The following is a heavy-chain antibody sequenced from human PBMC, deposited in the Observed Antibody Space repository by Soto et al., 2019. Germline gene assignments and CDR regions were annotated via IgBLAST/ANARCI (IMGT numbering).Heavy chain of an antibody. Sequence: QVLLEQSTAEVKKPGASVKVSCKTSGYTFSSKGLSWVRQAPGQCLEWTGWISGETGNTNYAPKFQGRVILTTDTSTSTGYMDLVSLKSDDTAIYYCARDGNWNHEPLDYWGQGTLVTVSS. CDR3: ARDGNWNHEPLDY. J-gene: IGHJ4*02. CDR2: ISGETGNT. CDR1: GYTFSSKG. D-gene: IGHD1-20*01. V-gene: IGHV1-18*01.